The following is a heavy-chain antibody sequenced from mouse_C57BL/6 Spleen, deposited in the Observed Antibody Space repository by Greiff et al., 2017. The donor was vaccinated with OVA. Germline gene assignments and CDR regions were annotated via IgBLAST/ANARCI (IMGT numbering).Heavy chain of an antibody. J-gene: IGHJ2*01. Sequence: QVQLQQSGAELVKPGASVQMSCKASGYTFTSYWITWVKQRPGQGLEWIGDIYPGSGSTNYNEKFKSKATLTVDTSSSTAYMQLSSLTSEDSAVYYCARGITTVVATTWGQGTTLTVSS. D-gene: IGHD1-1*01. CDR1: GYTFTSYW. CDR2: IYPGSGST. CDR3: ARGITTVVATT. V-gene: IGHV1-55*01.